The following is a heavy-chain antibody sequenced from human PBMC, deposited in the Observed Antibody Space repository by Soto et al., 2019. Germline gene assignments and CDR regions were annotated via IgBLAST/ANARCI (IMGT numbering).Heavy chain of an antibody. CDR3: ARGDRPLRYFDWLPMPDY. D-gene: IGHD3-9*01. J-gene: IGHJ4*02. CDR2: IWYDGSNK. V-gene: IGHV3-33*01. Sequence: VGSLRLSCTSSVCTFSSYGMHWVRQSPGKWREWVAVIWYDGSNKYYADSVKGRFTISRDNSKNTLYLQMNSLRAEDTAVYYCARGDRPLRYFDWLPMPDYRGQGTRVTVPQ. CDR1: VCTFSSYG.